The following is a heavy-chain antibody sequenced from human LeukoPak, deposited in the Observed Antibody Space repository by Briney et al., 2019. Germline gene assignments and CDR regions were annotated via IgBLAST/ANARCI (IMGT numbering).Heavy chain of an antibody. J-gene: IGHJ5*02. D-gene: IGHD5-12*01. V-gene: IGHV1-2*02. CDR1: GYTFTGYY. Sequence: GASVKVSCKASGYTFTGYYMHWVRQAPGQGLEWMGWINPNSGGTNYAQKFQGRVTMTRDTSISTAYMELSRLRSDDTAVYYCARLNNYPVDIVATMVYGWFDPWGQGTLVTVSS. CDR3: ARLNNYPVDIVATMVYGWFDP. CDR2: INPNSGGT.